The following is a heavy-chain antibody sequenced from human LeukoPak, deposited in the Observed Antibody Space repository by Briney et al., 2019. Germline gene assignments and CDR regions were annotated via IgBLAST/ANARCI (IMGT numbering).Heavy chain of an antibody. CDR2: IYYSGST. D-gene: IGHD2-2*01. V-gene: IGHV4-59*01. CDR1: GGSISSYY. Sequence: TTSETLSLTCTVSGGSISSYYWSWIRQPPGKGLEWIGYIYYSGSTNYNPSLKSRVTISVDTSKNQFSLKLSSVTAADTAVYYCARLKKGYCSSTSCEGKWFDPWGQGTLVTVSS. CDR3: ARLKKGYCSSTSCEGKWFDP. J-gene: IGHJ5*02.